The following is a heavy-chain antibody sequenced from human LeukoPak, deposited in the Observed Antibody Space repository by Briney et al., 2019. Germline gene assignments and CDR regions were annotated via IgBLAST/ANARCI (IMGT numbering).Heavy chain of an antibody. CDR2: INHSGST. CDR1: GGSFSGYY. D-gene: IGHD6-13*01. Sequence: SETLSLTCAVYGGSFSGYYWSWIRQPPGKGLEWIGGINHSGSTNYNPSLKSRVTISVDTSKNQFSLKLSSVTAADTAVYYCARPKYSSSWYYWGQGTLVTVSS. CDR3: ARPKYSSSWYY. J-gene: IGHJ4*02. V-gene: IGHV4-34*01.